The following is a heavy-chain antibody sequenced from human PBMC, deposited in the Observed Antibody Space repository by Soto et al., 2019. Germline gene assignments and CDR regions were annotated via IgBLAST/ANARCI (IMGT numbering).Heavy chain of an antibody. V-gene: IGHV3-73*01. D-gene: IGHD2-2*01. Sequence: EVQLVESGGGLVQPGGSLKLSCAASGFTFSGSAMHWVRQASGKGLEWVGRIRSKANSYATAYAASGQGRFTISRDDSKNTAYLQMNSLKTEDTAVYYCTREVGYCSSPSCYLQRHISYWFDPWGQGTLVTVSS. CDR3: TREVGYCSSPSCYLQRHISYWFDP. CDR1: GFTFSGSA. J-gene: IGHJ5*02. CDR2: IRSKANSYAT.